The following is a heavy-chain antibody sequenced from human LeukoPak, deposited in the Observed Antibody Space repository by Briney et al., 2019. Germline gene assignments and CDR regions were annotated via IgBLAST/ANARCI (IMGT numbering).Heavy chain of an antibody. CDR1: GYTFTSYG. CDR3: ARDGSGSYYNVNYYGMNV. V-gene: IGHV1-18*04. Sequence: GAPVKVSCKASGYTFTSYGISWVRQAPGQGLEWMGWISAYNGNTNYAQKLQGRVTMTTDTSTSTAYMELRSLRSDDTAVYYCARDGSGSYYNVNYYGMNVWGKGTTVTVSS. J-gene: IGHJ6*04. CDR2: ISAYNGNT. D-gene: IGHD3-10*01.